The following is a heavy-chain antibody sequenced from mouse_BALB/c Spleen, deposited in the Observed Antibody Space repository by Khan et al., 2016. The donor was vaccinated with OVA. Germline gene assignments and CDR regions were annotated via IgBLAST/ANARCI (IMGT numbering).Heavy chain of an antibody. CDR1: GYSITSGYG. CDR2: ISHSGST. CDR3: ARTARIKY. J-gene: IGHJ2*01. Sequence: EVELVELGPGLVKPSQSLSLTCTVTGYSITSGYGWNWIRQFPGNKLEWMGYISHSGSTNYNPSLKSRISITRDTSKNQFFLQLNSVTTEDTATYYCARTARIKYWGQGTTLTVSS. D-gene: IGHD1-2*01. V-gene: IGHV3-2*02.